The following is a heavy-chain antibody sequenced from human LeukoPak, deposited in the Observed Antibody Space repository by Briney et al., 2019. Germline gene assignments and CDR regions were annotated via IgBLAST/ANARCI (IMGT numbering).Heavy chain of an antibody. CDR2: IKQDGSEK. Sequence: GGSLRLSCGASGFTFSSYWMTWVRQAPGKGLEWVANIKQDGSEKYYVDCVKGRFTISRDNAKNSLYLQMNSLRADDMAIYYCARSGSYYRSGSYYSDYWGQGTLVTVSS. J-gene: IGHJ4*02. CDR3: ARSGSYYRSGSYYSDY. V-gene: IGHV3-7*04. CDR1: GFTFSSYW. D-gene: IGHD3-10*01.